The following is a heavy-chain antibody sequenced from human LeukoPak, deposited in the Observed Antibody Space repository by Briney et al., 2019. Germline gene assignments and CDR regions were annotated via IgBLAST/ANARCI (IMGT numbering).Heavy chain of an antibody. D-gene: IGHD6-13*01. CDR3: ARDRLAAAGLLDFDY. CDR2: ISAYNGST. Sequence: VASVKVSCKASDFSFTSYGMSWVRQAPGQGLEWMGWISAYNGSTKYAQKLQGRVTMTTDTSTGTAYMELRSLRPDDTAVYYCARDRLAAAGLLDFDYWGQGTLVTVSS. V-gene: IGHV1-18*01. J-gene: IGHJ4*02. CDR1: DFSFTSYG.